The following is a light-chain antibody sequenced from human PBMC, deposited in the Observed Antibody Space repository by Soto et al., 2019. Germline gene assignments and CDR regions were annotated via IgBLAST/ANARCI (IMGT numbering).Light chain of an antibody. Sequence: QSVLTQPPSVSGAPGQRVTISCTGSSSNIGAGYDVHWYQQLPGTAPKLLIYGNSNRPSGVPDRFSGSKSGTSASLAITGFKGENGAVYYSQPYTTSLGLVFGGGTNLPVL. CDR1: SSNIGAGYD. J-gene: IGLJ2*01. V-gene: IGLV1-40*01. CDR2: GNS. CDR3: QPYTTSLGLV.